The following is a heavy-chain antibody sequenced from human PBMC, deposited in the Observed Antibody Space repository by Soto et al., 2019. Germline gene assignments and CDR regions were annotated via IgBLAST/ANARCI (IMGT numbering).Heavy chain of an antibody. V-gene: IGHV3-23*01. CDR2: ISGSGGST. D-gene: IGHD1-26*01. CDR1: GFTFRSYA. CDR3: AKDSRGGSYLCYYYNGIDV. J-gene: IGHJ6*01. Sequence: VRLSCAATGFTFRSYAMSWARQAPGKGLEWVSAISGSGGSTYYADSVKGRFTISRDNSKNTLYLHMNSLRAEATAVYYSAKDSRGGSYLCYYYNGIDVWRQGPTVAV.